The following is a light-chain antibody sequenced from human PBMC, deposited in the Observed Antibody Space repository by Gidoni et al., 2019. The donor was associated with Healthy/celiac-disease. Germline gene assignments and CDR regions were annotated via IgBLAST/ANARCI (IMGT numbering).Light chain of an antibody. CDR2: AAS. CDR1: QCIRND. V-gene: IGKV1-6*01. J-gene: IGKJ1*01. CDR3: LQDYNYPRT. Sequence: AIQMTQSPSSQSASVGDSVTITCRASQCIRNDLGWYQQKPGKAPKLLIYAASSLQSGVPSMFSCSGSVTDFTLTISSLQPEDFATYYCLQDYNYPRTFGQGTKVEIK.